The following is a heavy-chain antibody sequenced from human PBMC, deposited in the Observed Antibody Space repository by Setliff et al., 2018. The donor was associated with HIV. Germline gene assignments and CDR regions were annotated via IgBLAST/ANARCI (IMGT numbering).Heavy chain of an antibody. D-gene: IGHD4-17*01. CDR3: ARRIYGNNPYFDY. CDR2: IYHNGIT. J-gene: IGHJ4*02. CDR1: GYSISSGYY. Sequence: LETLSLTCGVSGYSISSGYYWGWIRQPPGKGLEWIGSIYHNGITYYNPSLKSRVTISVDTSQNQFPLKLSSVTAADTAIYYCARRIYGNNPYFDYWSQGTLVTVSS. V-gene: IGHV4-38-2*01.